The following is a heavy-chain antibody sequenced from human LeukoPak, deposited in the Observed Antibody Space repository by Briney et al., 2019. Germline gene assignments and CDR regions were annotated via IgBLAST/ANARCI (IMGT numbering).Heavy chain of an antibody. V-gene: IGHV3-23*01. CDR1: GFTFSNYG. D-gene: IGHD5-12*01. J-gene: IGHJ4*02. CDR2: ITDAVGST. CDR3: AKEIFSGLLYIDY. Sequence: GGSLRLSCVASGFTFSNYGISWVRQAPGKGLEWVSAITDAVGSTHYADSVKGRFTISSDNSKNTVYLQMNSLRPEDMAVYYCAKEIFSGLLYIDYWGQGTLATVSS.